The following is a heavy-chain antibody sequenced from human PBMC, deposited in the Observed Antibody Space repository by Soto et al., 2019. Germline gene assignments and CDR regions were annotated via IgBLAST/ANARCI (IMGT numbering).Heavy chain of an antibody. CDR1: GGSFRTYA. CDR2: IIPMLAAP. J-gene: IGHJ2*01. CDR3: ARVGPPAPSVIWFFDL. D-gene: IGHD2-21*01. V-gene: IGHV1-69*01. Sequence: QGQLVQSGAEVKKPGSSVKVSCKASGGSFRTYAINWLRQAPGQGLEWMGGIIPMLAAPTYAQKFQGRLTITADESTTPVSMELSSLTSEDTAVYYCARVGPPAPSVIWFFDLWGRGTLVTVSS.